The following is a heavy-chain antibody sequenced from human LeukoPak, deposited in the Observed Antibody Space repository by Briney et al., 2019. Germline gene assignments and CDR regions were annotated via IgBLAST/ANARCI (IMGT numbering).Heavy chain of an antibody. Sequence: GGSLRLSCAASGFTFSNAWMSWVRQAPGKGLEWVGRIKSKTDGGTTDYAAPVKGRFTISRDDSKNTLYLQMNSLKTEDTAVYYCTTSGWELLRLYYFDYWGQGTLVTVSS. V-gene: IGHV3-15*01. J-gene: IGHJ4*02. CDR3: TTSGWELLRLYYFDY. CDR2: IKSKTDGGTT. D-gene: IGHD1-26*01. CDR1: GFTFSNAW.